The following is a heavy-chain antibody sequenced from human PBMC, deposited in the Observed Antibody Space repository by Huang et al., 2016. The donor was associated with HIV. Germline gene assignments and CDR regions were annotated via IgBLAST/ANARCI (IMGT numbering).Heavy chain of an antibody. CDR1: GGSISRYY. Sequence: QVQLQESGPGLVKPSETLSLTCTVSGGSISRYYWSWIRQPPGKGLEWFGYMYYSGSTNYNPALKSRVTISVDTSKNQFSLKLSSMTAADTAVYYCARSHSIHWGFNWFDPWGQGTLVTVSS. CDR3: ARSHSIHWGFNWFDP. D-gene: IGHD7-27*01. J-gene: IGHJ5*02. V-gene: IGHV4-59*01. CDR2: MYYSGST.